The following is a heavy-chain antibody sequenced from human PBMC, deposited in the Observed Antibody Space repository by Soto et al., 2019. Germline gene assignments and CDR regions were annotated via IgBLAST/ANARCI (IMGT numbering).Heavy chain of an antibody. J-gene: IGHJ6*02. D-gene: IGHD2-2*01. CDR3: ARTFCSTTRCQAHDMDV. V-gene: IGHV1-2*02. CDR1: GYTFTDYY. Sequence: GASVKVSCKTSGYTFTDYYTHWVRQAPGQGLEWMGWMNPKSGGAYFAQKFQGRVTLTRDTSIGTAYIEVNSLTSDDTAVYYCARTFCSTTRCQAHDMDVWGQGTTVTVSS. CDR2: MNPKSGGA.